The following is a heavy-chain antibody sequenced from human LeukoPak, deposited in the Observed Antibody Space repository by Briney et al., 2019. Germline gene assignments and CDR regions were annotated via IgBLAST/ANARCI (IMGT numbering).Heavy chain of an antibody. CDR2: IYTTGST. D-gene: IGHD6-19*01. V-gene: IGHV4-4*07. CDR1: AVSIGSYY. CDR3: SREGIAVPSSMGGFDL. J-gene: IGHJ2*01. Sequence: SETLSLTCSVSAVSIGSYYWSWIRQPAGKGLEWIGRIYTTGSTDYNPSLKTRVTMSVDTSNNQFSHKLSSVTAADTAAYSCSREGIAVPSSMGGFDLWGRGTLVSVSS.